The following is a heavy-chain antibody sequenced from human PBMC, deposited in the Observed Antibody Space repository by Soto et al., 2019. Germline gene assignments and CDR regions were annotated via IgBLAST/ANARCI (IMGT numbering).Heavy chain of an antibody. CDR2: ISYDGSNK. CDR3: AKDRVRGRGLRYFDFPFYGMDV. D-gene: IGHD3-9*01. Sequence: PGGSLRLSCAASGFTFSSYGMHWVRQAPGKGLEWVAVISYDGSNKYYADSVKGRFTISRDNSKNTLYLQMNSLRAEDTAVYYCAKDRVRGRGLRYFDFPFYGMDVWGQGTTVTVSS. V-gene: IGHV3-30*18. CDR1: GFTFSSYG. J-gene: IGHJ6*02.